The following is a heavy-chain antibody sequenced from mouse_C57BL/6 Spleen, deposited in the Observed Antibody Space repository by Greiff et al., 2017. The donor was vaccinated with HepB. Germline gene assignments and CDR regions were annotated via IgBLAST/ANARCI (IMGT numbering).Heavy chain of an antibody. J-gene: IGHJ2*01. CDR1: GFSFNTYA. D-gene: IGHD6-1*01. V-gene: IGHV10-1*01. Sequence: EVQLVESGGGLVQPKGSLKLSCAASGFSFNTYAMNWVRQAPGKGLEWVARIRSKSNNYATYYAVSVKARFTISRDVTESMLYLHMNNLKTEETDVEYGVGQGAWAELDYWGQGTTLTVSS. CDR2: IRSKSNNYAT. CDR3: VGQGAWAELDY.